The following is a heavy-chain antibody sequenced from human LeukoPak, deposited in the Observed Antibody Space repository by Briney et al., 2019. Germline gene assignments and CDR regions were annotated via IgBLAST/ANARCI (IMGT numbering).Heavy chain of an antibody. Sequence: GGSLRLSCAASGFTFSTHWMYWVRQAPGRELVWVSRISGDGSMTSYADSVKGRFTISRDNAKDTLYLQMTSQRVEDTGVYSCASLLTPYHGSGGGGMDVWGQGTTVTVSS. CDR3: ASLLTPYHGSGGGGMDV. CDR1: GFTFSTHW. J-gene: IGHJ6*02. V-gene: IGHV3-74*01. CDR2: ISGDGSMT. D-gene: IGHD3-10*01.